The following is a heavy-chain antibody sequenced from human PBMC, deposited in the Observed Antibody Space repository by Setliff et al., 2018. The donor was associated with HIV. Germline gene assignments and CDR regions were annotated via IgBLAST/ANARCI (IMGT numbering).Heavy chain of an antibody. V-gene: IGHV3-21*04. J-gene: IGHJ2*01. D-gene: IGHD1-26*01. CDR1: GFTFSSYS. CDR3: ARDVSEWEPYWYFDL. Sequence: GGSLRLSCAASGFTFSSYSMNWVRQAPGKGLEWVSSISSSSSYIYYADSVKGRFTISRDNAKNSLYLQMNSLRAEDTALYYCARDVSEWEPYWYFDLWGRGTLVTVSS. CDR2: ISSSSSYI.